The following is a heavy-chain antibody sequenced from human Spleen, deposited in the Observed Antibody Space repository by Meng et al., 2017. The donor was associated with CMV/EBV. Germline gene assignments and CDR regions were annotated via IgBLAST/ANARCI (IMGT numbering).Heavy chain of an antibody. V-gene: IGHV4-34*01. CDR3: AGDDDTAKTGQN. Sequence: AVFNDNGAGNCLGGHRQAPGKGLEWIGRIRPSRRTNYDPSLRSRVTLSVDRSKDQFSLQLSSVTAANTAVYFCAGDDDTAKTGQNWGQGILVTVSS. D-gene: IGHD5-18*01. J-gene: IGHJ4*02. CDR2: IRPSRRT. CDR1: NDNGAGNC.